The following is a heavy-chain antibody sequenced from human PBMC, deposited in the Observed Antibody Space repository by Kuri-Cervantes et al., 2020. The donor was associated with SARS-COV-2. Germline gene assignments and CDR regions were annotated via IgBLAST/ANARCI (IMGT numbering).Heavy chain of an antibody. J-gene: IGHJ4*02. CDR3: AREGIVGPAYYFDY. D-gene: IGHD1-26*01. CDR1: GGSFSGYY. CDR2: INHSGST. V-gene: IGHV4-34*01. Sequence: GSLRLSCAVYGGSFSGYYWSWIRQPPGKGLEWIGEINHSGSTNYNPSLKSRVTKSVDTSKNQFSLKLSSVTAADTAVYYCAREGIVGPAYYFDYWGQGTLVTVSS.